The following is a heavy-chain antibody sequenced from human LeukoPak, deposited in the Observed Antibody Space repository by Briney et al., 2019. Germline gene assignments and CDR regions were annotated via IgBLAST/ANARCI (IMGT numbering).Heavy chain of an antibody. J-gene: IGHJ4*02. Sequence: SETLSLTCSVSGASISSYYWTWIRQPAGKGLEWIGHLYTSGSTIYNPSLKSRVTMSVDTSKNHFSLKLSSVTAADTAVYYCAISSSGWYFDYWGQGTLVTVSP. CDR3: AISSSGWYFDY. CDR1: GASISSYY. V-gene: IGHV4-4*07. D-gene: IGHD6-19*01. CDR2: LYTSGST.